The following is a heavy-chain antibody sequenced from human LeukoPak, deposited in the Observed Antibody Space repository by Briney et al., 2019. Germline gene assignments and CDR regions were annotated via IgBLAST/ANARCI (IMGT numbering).Heavy chain of an antibody. CDR1: GFTFSSYA. CDR2: ISGSGGST. Sequence: PGGSLRLSCAASGFTFSSYAMSWVRQAPGKGLEWVSAISGSGGSTYHADSVKGRFTISRDNSKNTLYLQMNSLRAEDTAVYYCAKPYGIAAAGRYFDYWGQGTLVTVSS. V-gene: IGHV3-23*01. J-gene: IGHJ4*02. D-gene: IGHD6-13*01. CDR3: AKPYGIAAAGRYFDY.